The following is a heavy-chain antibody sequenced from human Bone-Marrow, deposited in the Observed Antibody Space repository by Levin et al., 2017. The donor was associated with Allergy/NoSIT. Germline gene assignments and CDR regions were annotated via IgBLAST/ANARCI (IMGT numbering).Heavy chain of an antibody. J-gene: IGHJ4*02. D-gene: IGHD4-23*01. CDR2: LCYDGSYQ. V-gene: IGHV3-33*06. CDR3: AKSLGGGNSPAGFDY. Sequence: SCTASGFNFRSYGMYWVRQAPGKGLEWVAALCYDGSYQYYADSVKGRFTISRDNPKTTLYLQMNNLRAEDTAVYYCAKSLGGGNSPAGFDYWGQGALVTVSS. CDR1: GFNFRSYG.